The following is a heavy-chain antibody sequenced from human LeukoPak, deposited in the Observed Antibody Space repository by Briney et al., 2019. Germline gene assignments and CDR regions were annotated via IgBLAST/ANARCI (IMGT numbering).Heavy chain of an antibody. CDR2: ISYDGVIK. CDR3: ARVSSVGATREFDY. J-gene: IGHJ4*02. V-gene: IGHV3-30-3*01. CDR1: GFTFSTYV. D-gene: IGHD1-26*01. Sequence: GGSLRLSCAASGFTFSTYVMHWVRQAPGKGLEWVAVISYDGVIKYYADSVKGRFTISRDDSKNTVYLQMNSLRVEDTAVYYCARVSSVGATREFDYWGQGTLVTVSS.